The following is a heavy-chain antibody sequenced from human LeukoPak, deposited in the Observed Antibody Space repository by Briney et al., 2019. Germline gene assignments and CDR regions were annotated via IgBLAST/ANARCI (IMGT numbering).Heavy chain of an antibody. CDR3: SRAEILEWSYYFDY. V-gene: IGHV4-39*07. Sequence: SETLPLTCTVSGGSINSSSYYWGWIPQPPGKGLEWFGSIYYSGSTYHNPSLKRRVTISVDTSKKQFSPKLSSVTAAGTGVYYCSRAEILEWSYYFDYWGQGTLVSVSS. CDR2: IYYSGST. D-gene: IGHD3-3*01. CDR1: GGSINSSSYY. J-gene: IGHJ4*02.